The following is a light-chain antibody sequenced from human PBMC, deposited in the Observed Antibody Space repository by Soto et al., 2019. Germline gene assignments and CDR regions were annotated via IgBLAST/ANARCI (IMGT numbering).Light chain of an antibody. CDR2: EVT. CDR1: SSDVGSYNL. Sequence: QSVLTQPASVSGSPGQSITISCTGTSSDVGSYNLVSWYQQYPGKAPKLMIYEVTKRPSGVSDRFSGSKSGNTASLTISGLQAEDEADYYCCSYAGGVIFGGGTKLTVL. V-gene: IGLV2-23*02. J-gene: IGLJ2*01. CDR3: CSYAGGVI.